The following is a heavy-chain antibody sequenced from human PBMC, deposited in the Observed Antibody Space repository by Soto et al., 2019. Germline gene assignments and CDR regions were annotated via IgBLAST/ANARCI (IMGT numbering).Heavy chain of an antibody. Sequence: QVQLVESGGGVVQPGRSLRLSCAASGFTFSSYAMHWVRQAPGKGLEWVAVISYDGSNKYYADSVKGRFTISRDNSKNTLYLQMNSLRAEDTAVYYCARAEEDGYNYGGPLDYWGQGTLVTVSS. CDR2: ISYDGSNK. J-gene: IGHJ4*02. D-gene: IGHD5-12*01. CDR1: GFTFSSYA. V-gene: IGHV3-30-3*01. CDR3: ARAEEDGYNYGGPLDY.